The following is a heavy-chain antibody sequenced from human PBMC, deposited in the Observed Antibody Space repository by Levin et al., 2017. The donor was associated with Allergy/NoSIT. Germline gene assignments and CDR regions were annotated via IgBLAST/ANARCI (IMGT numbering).Heavy chain of an antibody. CDR1: RYIFSDYF. CDR2: INPHSGDT. CDR3: ARDLYNDVSVLGC. J-gene: IGHJ4*02. Sequence: ASVKVSCKASRYIFSDYFIHWVRQAPGQGLEWMGWINPHSGDTKYAQEFQGRVTMTRDTSISTAYMELTRLTSDDTAVYYCARDLYNDVSVLGCWGQGTVVNVSS. V-gene: IGHV1-2*02. D-gene: IGHD3-22*01.